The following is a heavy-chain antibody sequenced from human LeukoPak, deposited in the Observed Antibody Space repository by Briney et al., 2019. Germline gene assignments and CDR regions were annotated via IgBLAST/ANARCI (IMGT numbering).Heavy chain of an antibody. D-gene: IGHD6-19*01. CDR3: TTRPRGYSSGYIFDY. CDR1: GFTFSNAW. CDR2: IKSKTDGGTT. V-gene: IGHV3-15*01. Sequence: GGSLKLSCAASGFTFSNAWMSWVRQAPGKGLEWVGRIKSKTDGGTTDYAAPVKGRFTISRDDSKNTLYLQMNSLKTEDTAVYYCTTRPRGYSSGYIFDYWGQGSMVAVCS. J-gene: IGHJ4*02.